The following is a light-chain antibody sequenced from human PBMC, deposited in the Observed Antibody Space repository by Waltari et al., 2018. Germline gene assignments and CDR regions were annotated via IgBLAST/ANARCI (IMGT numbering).Light chain of an antibody. J-gene: IGKJ2*01. CDR2: GGS. Sequence: GDRVTITCRASQNINTYLAWYQHKPGKAPKLLIYGGSTLESGVPLRFSGSGSGTEFTLTISSLQPDDFATYYCQRYNSYSNTFGQGTKLEIK. CDR1: QNINTY. V-gene: IGKV1-5*01. CDR3: QRYNSYSNT.